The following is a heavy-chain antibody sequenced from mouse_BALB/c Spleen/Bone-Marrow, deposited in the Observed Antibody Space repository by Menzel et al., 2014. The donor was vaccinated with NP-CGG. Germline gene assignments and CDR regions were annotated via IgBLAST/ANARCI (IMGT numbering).Heavy chain of an antibody. CDR1: GFTFSSFG. V-gene: IGHV5-17*02. Sequence: EVQLVESGGGLVQPGGSRKLSCAASGFTFSSFGMHWVRQAPEKGLGWVAYISNGSSTIYYEDTVKGRFTISRDNPKNNLFLQMTSLRSEDTAMDYCARKGAMITHYYAMDYWGQGTSVTVSS. D-gene: IGHD2-4*01. J-gene: IGHJ4*01. CDR2: ISNGSSTI. CDR3: ARKGAMITHYYAMDY.